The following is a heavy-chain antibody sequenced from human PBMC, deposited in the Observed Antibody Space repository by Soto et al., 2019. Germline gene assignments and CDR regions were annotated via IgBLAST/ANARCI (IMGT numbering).Heavy chain of an antibody. D-gene: IGHD2-2*02. V-gene: IGHV1-2*02. CDR2: INPNSGGT. CDR3: GRVIWTLSSTTRCYILDV. CDR1: GYTFTGYY. J-gene: IGHJ6*02. Sequence: SVKVSCKGSGYTFTGYYMHWVRQAPGQGLEWIGWINPNSGGTNYAQNCEGRVTMTRDTSINTAYMVLSTIKSDYTAVYYFGRVIWTLSSTTRCYILDVGGQGNKVTVSS.